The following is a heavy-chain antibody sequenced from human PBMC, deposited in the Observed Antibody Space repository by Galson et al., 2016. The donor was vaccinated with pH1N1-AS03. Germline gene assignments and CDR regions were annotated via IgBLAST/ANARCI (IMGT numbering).Heavy chain of an antibody. Sequence: SGKVSCKASGGIFRNFAISWVRQAPGQGLEWMGGIIAIFGTTNYAQRFQGRVTITADESTTTAYMELGSLRSDDTAVYYCAKDRAYTFEGRFDPWGQGTVVTVSS. J-gene: IGHJ5*02. D-gene: IGHD5-18*01. CDR1: GGIFRNFA. CDR2: IIAIFGTT. V-gene: IGHV1-69*13. CDR3: AKDRAYTFEGRFDP.